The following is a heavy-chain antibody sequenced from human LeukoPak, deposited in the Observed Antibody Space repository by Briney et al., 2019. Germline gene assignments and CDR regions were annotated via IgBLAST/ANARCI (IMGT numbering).Heavy chain of an antibody. D-gene: IGHD1-7*01. CDR2: FDPEDGET. J-gene: IGHJ4*02. Sequence: GASVKVSCKVSGYTLTELSMHWVRQAPGKGLEWMGGFDPEDGETIYAQKFQGRVTMTEDTSTDTAYMELSSLRSEDTTVYYCATDRATGTTLAYWGQGTLVTVSS. CDR3: ATDRATGTTLAY. CDR1: GYTLTELS. V-gene: IGHV1-24*01.